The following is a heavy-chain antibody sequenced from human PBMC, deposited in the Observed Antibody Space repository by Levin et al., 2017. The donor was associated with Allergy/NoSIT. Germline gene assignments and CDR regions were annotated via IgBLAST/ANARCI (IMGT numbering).Heavy chain of an antibody. CDR1: GGSISSGGYS. CDR2: IYLSGST. D-gene: IGHD5-18*01. V-gene: IGHV4-30-2*01. Sequence: SETLSLTCAVSGGSISSGGYSWSWIRQPPGTGLEWIGNIYLSGSTYYNPSLKRRVTISVDRSKNQFSLNLSPVTAAETAVYYCARVAGYSYGYYFDYWGQGTLVTVSS. CDR3: ARVAGYSYGYYFDY. J-gene: IGHJ4*02.